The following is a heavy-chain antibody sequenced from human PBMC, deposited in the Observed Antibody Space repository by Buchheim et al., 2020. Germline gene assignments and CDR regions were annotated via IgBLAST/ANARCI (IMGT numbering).Heavy chain of an antibody. V-gene: IGHV4-4*02. D-gene: IGHD3-22*01. CDR1: GGSISSSNW. CDR3: ARVRKEGITMIVVVITRDWYFDL. CDR2: IYHSGST. J-gene: IGHJ2*01. Sequence: QVQLQESGPGLVKPSGTLSLTCAVSGGSISSSNWWSWVRQPPGKGLEWIGEIYHSGSTNYNPSLKSRVTISVDKSKNQFPPKLSSVTAADTAVYYCARVRKEGITMIVVVITRDWYFDLWGRGTL.